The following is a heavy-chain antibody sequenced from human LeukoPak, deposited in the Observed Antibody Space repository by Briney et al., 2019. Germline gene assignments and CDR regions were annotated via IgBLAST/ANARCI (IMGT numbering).Heavy chain of an antibody. Sequence: ASVKVSCKASGYTFTGYYMHWVRQAPGQGLEWMGWMNPNSGNTAYAQKLQGRVTMTTDTSTSTAYMELRSLRSDDTAVYYCARPLYYYGSGSGYYFDYWGQGTLVTVSS. CDR3: ARPLYYYGSGSGYYFDY. CDR1: GYTFTGYY. V-gene: IGHV1-18*04. CDR2: MNPNSGNT. J-gene: IGHJ4*02. D-gene: IGHD3-10*01.